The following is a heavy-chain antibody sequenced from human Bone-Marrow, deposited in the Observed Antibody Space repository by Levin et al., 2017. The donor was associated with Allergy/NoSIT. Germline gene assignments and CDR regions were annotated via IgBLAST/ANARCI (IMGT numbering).Heavy chain of an antibody. CDR3: TGGTGTDFDY. J-gene: IGHJ4*02. V-gene: IGHV4-59*01. Sequence: PSETLSLTCTVSGGSISSYYWSWIRQPPGKGLEWIGYIYYSGSTNYNPSLKSRVTISVDTSKNQFSLKLSSVTAADTAVYYCTGGTGTDFDYWGQGTLVTVSS. D-gene: IGHD1-1*01. CDR1: GGSISSYY. CDR2: IYYSGST.